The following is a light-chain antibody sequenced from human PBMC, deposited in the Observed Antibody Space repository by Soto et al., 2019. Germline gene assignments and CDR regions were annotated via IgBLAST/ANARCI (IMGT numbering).Light chain of an antibody. CDR3: QYYGSSPWT. CDR2: SAF. Sequence: ESVLTQSPGTLSLSPGERGTLSCRASQSVSSNYLAWYQQKPGQAPRLLIYSAFSRATGIPDRCSGSGSGTDFTLTISRLEPEDFAVYYCQYYGSSPWTFGQGTKVEIK. J-gene: IGKJ1*01. V-gene: IGKV3-20*01. CDR1: QSVSSNY.